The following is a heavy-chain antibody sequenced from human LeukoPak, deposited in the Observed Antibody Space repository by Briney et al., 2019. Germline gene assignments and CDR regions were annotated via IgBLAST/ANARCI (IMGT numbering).Heavy chain of an antibody. J-gene: IGHJ4*02. CDR3: ARATVTTSQLPDY. CDR2: ISSSSSYI. D-gene: IGHD4-17*01. CDR1: GCTFSSYS. Sequence: KAGGSLRLSCAASGCTFSSYSTNWVRQAPGKGLEWVSSISSSSSYIYYADSVKGRLTISRDNAKNSLYLQMNSLRAEDTAVYYCARATVTTSQLPDYWGQGTLVTVSS. V-gene: IGHV3-21*01.